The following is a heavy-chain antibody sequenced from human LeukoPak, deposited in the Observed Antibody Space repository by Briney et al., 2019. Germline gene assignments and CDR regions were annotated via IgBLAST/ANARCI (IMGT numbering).Heavy chain of an antibody. CDR1: GFTFSSYA. CDR2: ISGSGGST. V-gene: IGHV3-23*01. D-gene: IGHD4-11*01. Sequence: PGGSLRLSCEASGFTFSSYAMSWVRQAPGKGLEWVSAISGSGGSTYYADSVKGRFSISRDNSKDTVYLQVNSQRAEGTAVYYCAKGVLPADLQPFDYWGQGTLVTVSS. CDR3: AKGVLPADLQPFDY. J-gene: IGHJ4*02.